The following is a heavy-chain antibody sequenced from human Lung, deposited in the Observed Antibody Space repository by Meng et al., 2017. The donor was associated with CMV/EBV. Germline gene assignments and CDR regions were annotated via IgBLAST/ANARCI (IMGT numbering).Heavy chain of an antibody. Sequence: GESLKISCESSGFRFDDYGMTWVRQVPGKGLEWVAGIKWDGASIGYADSVRGRFIISRDNVREALYLQMNNLRAGDTAVYYCAKVHWLPRSQNNHRYFAMDVWGQGTTVTVSS. CDR1: GFRFDDYG. CDR3: AKVHWLPRSQNNHRYFAMDV. V-gene: IGHV3-20*04. J-gene: IGHJ6*02. CDR2: IKWDGASI. D-gene: IGHD5-12*01.